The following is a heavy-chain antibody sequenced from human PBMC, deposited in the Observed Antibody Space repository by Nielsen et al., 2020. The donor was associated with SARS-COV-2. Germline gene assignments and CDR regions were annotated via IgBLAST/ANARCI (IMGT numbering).Heavy chain of an antibody. J-gene: IGHJ3*02. Sequence: SGPTLVKPTETLTLTCTVSGFSLSNARMGVSWIRQPPGKALEWLAHTFSNDEKSYSTSLKSRLTISKDTSKSQVVLTMTNMDPVDTATYYCARMHYYDSSGYYSEDAFDIWGQGTMVTVSS. CDR1: GFSLSNARMG. V-gene: IGHV2-26*01. CDR3: ARMHYYDSSGYYSEDAFDI. D-gene: IGHD3-22*01. CDR2: TFSNDEK.